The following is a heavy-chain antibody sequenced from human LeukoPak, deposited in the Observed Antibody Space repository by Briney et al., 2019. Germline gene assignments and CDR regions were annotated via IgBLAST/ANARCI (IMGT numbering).Heavy chain of an antibody. V-gene: IGHV1-18*01. CDR3: ARGGPWVVATINDYYLDV. D-gene: IGHD5-24*01. Sequence: ASVKVSCQASGYNFITIATSWVRQAPGQGLEWMGWSSAYNGDGNFVQKFQGRVTMTTDTSTNTAYMELRSLTYDDTAVYYCARGGPWVVATINDYYLDVWGKGTTVTVSS. J-gene: IGHJ6*03. CDR2: SSAYNGDG. CDR1: GYNFITIA.